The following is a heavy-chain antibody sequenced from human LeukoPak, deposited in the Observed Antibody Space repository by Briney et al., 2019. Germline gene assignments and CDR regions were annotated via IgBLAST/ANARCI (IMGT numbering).Heavy chain of an antibody. CDR3: ARDVRVIYYGDYWYFDL. D-gene: IGHD4-17*01. CDR1: GGSISSSSYC. J-gene: IGHJ2*01. Sequence: SETLALTCTVSGGSISSSSYCWGWIRQPPGKGLEWIGSIYYSGSTYYNPSLKSRVTISVDTSKNQFSLKLSSVTAADTAVYYCARDVRVIYYGDYWYFDLWGRGTLVTVSS. CDR2: IYYSGST. V-gene: IGHV4-39*02.